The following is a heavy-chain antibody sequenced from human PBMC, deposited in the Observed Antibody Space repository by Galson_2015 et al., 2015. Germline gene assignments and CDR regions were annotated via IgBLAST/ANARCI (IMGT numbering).Heavy chain of an antibody. CDR3: ATGGDTVAGVRGTGGFDF. D-gene: IGHD6-19*01. CDR1: GFSLSGGGVT. CDR2: IYWDDDK. J-gene: IGHJ4*02. Sequence: PALVKPTQTLTLTCTFSGFSLSGGGVTVGWIRQPPGQALEWLALIYWDDDKRYTPSLKSRLTVNKGTSKNQVVLTLTNVDPVDTATYFCATGGDTVAGVRGTGGFDFWGQGILATVSS. V-gene: IGHV2-5*02.